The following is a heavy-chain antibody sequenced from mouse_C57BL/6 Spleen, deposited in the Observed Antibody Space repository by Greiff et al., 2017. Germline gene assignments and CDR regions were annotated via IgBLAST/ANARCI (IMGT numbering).Heavy chain of an antibody. CDR3: ARRGAYYDYFDY. CDR2: ILPGSGST. V-gene: IGHV1-9*01. J-gene: IGHJ2*01. D-gene: IGHD2-4*01. CDR1: GYTFTGYW. Sequence: QVQLQQSGAELMKPGASVKLSCKATGYTFTGYWIEWVKQRPGHGLEWIGEILPGSGSTNYNEKFKGKATFTADTSSNTAYMQLSSLTTGDSAIYDCARRGAYYDYFDYWGQGTTLTVSS.